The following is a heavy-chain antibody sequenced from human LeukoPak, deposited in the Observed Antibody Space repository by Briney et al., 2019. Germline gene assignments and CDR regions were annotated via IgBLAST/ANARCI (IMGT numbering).Heavy chain of an antibody. CDR3: ARDPRDVGLAP. CDR2: NNGDGSTT. J-gene: IGHJ5*02. Sequence: GGSLRLSCVASGFSLSGYWMYWVRQAPGKGLMYISRNNGDGSTTNYADVVKGRFTMSRDNVKNTLYLQMNSLRVEDTAVYYCARDPRDVGLAPWGQGTLVTVSS. V-gene: IGHV3-74*01. CDR1: GFSLSGYW. D-gene: IGHD5-24*01.